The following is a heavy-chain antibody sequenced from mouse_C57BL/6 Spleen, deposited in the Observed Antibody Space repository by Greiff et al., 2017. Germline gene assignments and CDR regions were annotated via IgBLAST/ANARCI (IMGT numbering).Heavy chain of an antibody. V-gene: IGHV1-82*01. J-gene: IGHJ3*01. CDR3: ARSRSHYLRPFAY. Sequence: QVQLQQSGPELVKPGASVKISCKASGYAFSSSWMNWVKQRPGKGLEWIGRIYPGDGDTNYNGKFKGKATLTADKSSSTAYMQLSSLTSEDSAVDFCARSRSHYLRPFAYWGQGTLVTVSA. CDR2: IYPGDGDT. CDR1: GYAFSSSW. D-gene: IGHD2-12*01.